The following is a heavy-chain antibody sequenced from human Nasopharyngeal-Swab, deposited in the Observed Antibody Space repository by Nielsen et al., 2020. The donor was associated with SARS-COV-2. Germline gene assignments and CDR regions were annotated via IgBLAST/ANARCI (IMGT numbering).Heavy chain of an antibody. CDR1: GFTFSSYA. V-gene: IGHV3-23*01. J-gene: IGHJ4*02. D-gene: IGHD3-10*01. Sequence: GESLKISCAASGFTFSSYAMSWVRQAPGQGLEWVSAISGSGGSTYYADSVKGRFTISRDNSKNTLYLQMSSLRAEDTAVYYCAKAPRYYFGSGSFYFEYWGQGTLVTVSA. CDR3: AKAPRYYFGSGSFYFEY. CDR2: ISGSGGST.